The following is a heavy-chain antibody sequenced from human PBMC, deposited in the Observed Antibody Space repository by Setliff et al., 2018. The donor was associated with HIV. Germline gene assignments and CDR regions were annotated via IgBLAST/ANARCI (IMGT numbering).Heavy chain of an antibody. CDR3: ARVGSVIQVTRFGMDV. J-gene: IGHJ6*02. CDR2: ITYSGST. CDR1: GGSISRVGYY. V-gene: IGHV4-31*03. Sequence: TLSLTCSVSGGSISRVGYYWSWIRQHPGKGLEWIGYITYSGSTYYNPSLMSRVSISPDTSKNQFSLKLTSVTAADTAVYYCARVGSVIQVTRFGMDVWGQGTTVTVSS. D-gene: IGHD5-18*01.